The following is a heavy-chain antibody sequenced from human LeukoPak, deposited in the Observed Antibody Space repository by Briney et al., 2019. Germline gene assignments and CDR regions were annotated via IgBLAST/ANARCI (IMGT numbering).Heavy chain of an antibody. D-gene: IGHD6-19*01. CDR3: ARAGVRSGRYVN. CDR2: INPNSGGT. CDR1: GYTFTSYG. V-gene: IGHV1-2*02. Sequence: APVKVSCKASGYTFTSYGISWVRQAPGQGLEWMGWINPNSGGTNYAQKFQGRVTMTRDTSISTAYMELSRLRSDDTAVYYCARAGVRSGRYVNWGQRTLVTVSS. J-gene: IGHJ4*02.